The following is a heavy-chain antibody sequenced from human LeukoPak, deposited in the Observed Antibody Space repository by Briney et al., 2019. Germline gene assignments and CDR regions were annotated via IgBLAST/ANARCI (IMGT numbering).Heavy chain of an antibody. Sequence: PGGSLRLSCAASGFTFSSYAMSWVRQAPGKGLEWVSAISGSGGSTYYADSVKGRFTISRDKSKNTLYLQMNSLRAEDTAVYYCAKGDDFWSGVADYWGQGTLVTVSS. CDR3: AKGDDFWSGVADY. CDR1: GFTFSSYA. V-gene: IGHV3-23*01. CDR2: ISGSGGST. D-gene: IGHD3-3*01. J-gene: IGHJ4*02.